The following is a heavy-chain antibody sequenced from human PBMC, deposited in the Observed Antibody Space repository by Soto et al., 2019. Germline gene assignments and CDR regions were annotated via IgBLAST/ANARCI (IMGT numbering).Heavy chain of an antibody. V-gene: IGHV4-31*03. D-gene: IGHD3-10*01. J-gene: IGHJ6*02. CDR1: GGSISSGGYY. CDR2: IYYSGST. Sequence: SETLSLTCTVSGGSISSGGYYWSWIRQHPGKGLEWTGYIYYSGSTYYNPSLKSRVTISVDTSKNQFSLKLSSVTAADTAVYYCARRAVRGVIIKDYGMDVWGQGTTVTVSS. CDR3: ARRAVRGVIIKDYGMDV.